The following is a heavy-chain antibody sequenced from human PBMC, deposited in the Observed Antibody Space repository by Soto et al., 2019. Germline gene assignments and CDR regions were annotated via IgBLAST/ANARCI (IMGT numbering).Heavy chain of an antibody. CDR2: ISYDGSNK. CDR1: GFTFSSYD. D-gene: IGHD4-17*01. Sequence: GGSQRLSYAASGFTFSSYDVHWVRQAPGKGLEWVAIISYDGSNKYYADSVKDRFTISRDNSKNTLYLQMNSLRAEDTAVYYCAKDTVMWNTLYYFDYWGQGTLVTVSS. V-gene: IGHV3-30*18. CDR3: AKDTVMWNTLYYFDY. J-gene: IGHJ4*02.